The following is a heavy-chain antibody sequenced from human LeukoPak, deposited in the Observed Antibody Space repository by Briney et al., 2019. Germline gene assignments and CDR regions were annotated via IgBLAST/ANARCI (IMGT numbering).Heavy chain of an antibody. D-gene: IGHD6-19*01. J-gene: IGHJ4*02. CDR3: AKEGVRWLVQFRGDY. Sequence: GGSLRLSCAASGFTFSSYGMSWVRQAPGKGLEWVSAISGSGGSTYYADSVKGRFTISRDNSKNTLYLQMNSLRAEDTAVYYCAKEGVRWLVQFRGDYWGQGTLVTVSS. CDR2: ISGSGGST. CDR1: GFTFSSYG. V-gene: IGHV3-23*01.